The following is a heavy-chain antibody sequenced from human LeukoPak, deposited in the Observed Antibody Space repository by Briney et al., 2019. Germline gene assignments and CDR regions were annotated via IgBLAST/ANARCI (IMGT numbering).Heavy chain of an antibody. V-gene: IGHV3-23*01. CDR3: AGGGDVPVAFDP. CDR2: ISPAGGTT. D-gene: IGHD2-21*02. Sequence: GGSLRLSCAASGFTSSSNGMSWVRQAPGKGLEWVSSISPAGGTTYYADSVKGRFTISRDNSKSTLYLQMNSLRAEDTAVYYCAGGGDVPVAFDPWGQGTLVTVSS. CDR1: GFTSSSNG. J-gene: IGHJ5*02.